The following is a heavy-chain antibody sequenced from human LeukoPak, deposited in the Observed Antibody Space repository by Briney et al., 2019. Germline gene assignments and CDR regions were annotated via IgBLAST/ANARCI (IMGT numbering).Heavy chain of an antibody. J-gene: IGHJ4*02. CDR2: MKEDGGEI. CDR3: VRDRGYSTFDS. D-gene: IGHD4-23*01. Sequence: GGTLRLSCAGSGFPFSNYWMAWVRQAPGKGLEWVANMKEDGGEINYVDSVKGRFTISRDNAKTSLDLQMNSLRVDDTAVYYCVRDRGYSTFDSWGQGTLVIVSS. V-gene: IGHV3-7*01. CDR1: GFPFSNYW.